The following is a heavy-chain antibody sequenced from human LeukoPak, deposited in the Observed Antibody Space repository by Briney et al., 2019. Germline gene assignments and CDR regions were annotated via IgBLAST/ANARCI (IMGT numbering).Heavy chain of an antibody. CDR1: GFNFGDYV. CDR3: SRAGAAAGLRRGAYYFDY. CDR2: IRRKVHGGTI. V-gene: IGHV3-49*03. J-gene: IGHJ4*02. Sequence: GGSLRLSCTPSGFNFGDYVMSWFRQAPGKGLEWVGFIRRKVHGGTIEYAASVKGRFTISRDDSKSIAYLQMNSLKTEDTAVYYCSRAGAAAGLRRGAYYFDYWGRGTLVTVSS. D-gene: IGHD6-13*01.